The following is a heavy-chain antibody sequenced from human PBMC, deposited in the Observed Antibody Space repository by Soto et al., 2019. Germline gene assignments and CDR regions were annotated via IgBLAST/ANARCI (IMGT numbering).Heavy chain of an antibody. Sequence: GSLGLFCAACGFTFNSYGMHWVRQAPGKGLERVAVISYDGSNKYYADSVKGRFTISRDNSKNTLYLHMNSLRAEDTAVYYCAQDLRVNEWGFDYRGHGRLVNGSS. CDR2: ISYDGSNK. V-gene: IGHV3-30*18. CDR1: GFTFNSYG. J-gene: IGHJ4*01. CDR3: AQDLRVNEWGFDY. D-gene: IGHD1-26*01.